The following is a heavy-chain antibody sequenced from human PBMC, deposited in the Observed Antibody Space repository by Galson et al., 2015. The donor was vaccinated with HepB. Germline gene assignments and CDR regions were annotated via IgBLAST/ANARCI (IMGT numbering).Heavy chain of an antibody. Sequence: SLRLSCAASGFTFSSYGMHWVRQAPGKGLEWVAVISYDGSNKYYADSVKGRFTISRDNSKNTLYLQMNSLRAEDTAVYYCAKDLAPKGGETLYYYYGMDVWGQGTTVTVSS. J-gene: IGHJ6*02. V-gene: IGHV3-30*18. D-gene: IGHD1-26*01. CDR2: ISYDGSNK. CDR1: GFTFSSYG. CDR3: AKDLAPKGGETLYYYYGMDV.